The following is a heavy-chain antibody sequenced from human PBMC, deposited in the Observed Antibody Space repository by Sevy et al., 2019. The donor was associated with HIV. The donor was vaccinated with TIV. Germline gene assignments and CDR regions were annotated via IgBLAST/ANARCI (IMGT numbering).Heavy chain of an antibody. Sequence: GGSLRLSCAVSGFTFNNAWMNWVRQAPGAGLQWVGLIKSKIDGETTDYAAPVEGRFTISREDSKNTLFRQMNSLKIEDTAVYYCATAPGYYDSAPFDYWGPGTLVTVSS. CDR2: IKSKIDGETT. J-gene: IGHJ4*02. D-gene: IGHD3-22*01. CDR3: ATAPGYYDSAPFDY. CDR1: GFTFNNAW. V-gene: IGHV3-15*01.